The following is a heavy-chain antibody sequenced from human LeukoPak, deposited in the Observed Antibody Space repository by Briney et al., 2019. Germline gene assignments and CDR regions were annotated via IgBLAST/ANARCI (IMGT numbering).Heavy chain of an antibody. CDR1: GYTFTKEA. J-gene: IGHJ5*02. Sequence: ASVKVSCKAFGYTFTKEAISWVRQAPGQGLEWMGWINPNSGGTNYAQKFQGRVTMTRDTSISTAYMELSRLRSDDTAVYYCARGRYYDSSGYYNWFDPWGQGTLVTVSS. V-gene: IGHV1-2*02. CDR2: INPNSGGT. D-gene: IGHD3-22*01. CDR3: ARGRYYDSSGYYNWFDP.